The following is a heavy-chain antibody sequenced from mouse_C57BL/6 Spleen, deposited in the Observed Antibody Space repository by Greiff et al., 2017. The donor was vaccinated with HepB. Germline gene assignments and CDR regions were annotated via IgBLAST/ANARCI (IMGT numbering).Heavy chain of an antibody. CDR2: IDPEDGET. J-gene: IGHJ3*01. D-gene: IGHD2-5*01. CDR3: APYSNPTWFAY. Sequence: EVMLVESGAELVKPGASVKLSCTASGFNIKDYYMHWVKQRTEQGLEWIGRIDPEDGETKYAPKFQGKATITADTSSNTAYLQLSSLTSEDTAVYYCAPYSNPTWFAYWGQGTLVTVSA. CDR1: GFNIKDYY. V-gene: IGHV14-2*01.